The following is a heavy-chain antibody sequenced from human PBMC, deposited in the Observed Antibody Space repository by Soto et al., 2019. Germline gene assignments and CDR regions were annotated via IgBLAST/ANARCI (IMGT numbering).Heavy chain of an antibody. Sequence: ASVKVSCKASGYTFTGYYMHWVRQAPGQGLEWMGWINPNSGGTNYAQKFQGWVTMTRDTSISTAYMELSRLRSDDTAVYYCARGFYSSSWENGYYYYDMDVWGQGTTVTVSS. CDR1: GYTFTGYY. D-gene: IGHD6-13*01. CDR2: INPNSGGT. V-gene: IGHV1-2*04. CDR3: ARGFYSSSWENGYYYYDMDV. J-gene: IGHJ6*02.